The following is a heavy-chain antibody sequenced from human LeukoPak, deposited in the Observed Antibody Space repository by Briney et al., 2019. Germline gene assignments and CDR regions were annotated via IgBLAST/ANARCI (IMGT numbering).Heavy chain of an antibody. CDR1: GFTFSSYA. V-gene: IGHV3-23*01. Sequence: PGGSLRLSCAASGFTFSSYAMSWVRQAPGKGLEWVSAISGSGGSTYYADSVKGRFTISRDNSKNTLYPQMNSLRAEDTAVYYCAKGYYDFWSGSLFYYYMDVWGKGTTVTVSS. J-gene: IGHJ6*03. CDR3: AKGYYDFWSGSLFYYYMDV. CDR2: ISGSGGST. D-gene: IGHD3-3*01.